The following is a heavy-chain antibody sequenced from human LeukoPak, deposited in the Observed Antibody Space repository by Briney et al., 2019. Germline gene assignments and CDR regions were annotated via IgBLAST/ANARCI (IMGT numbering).Heavy chain of an antibody. D-gene: IGHD1-14*01. J-gene: IGHJ6*03. CDR2: INPNSGGT. V-gene: IGHV1-2*02. CDR3: ARGQQTDYYYYMDV. Sequence: ASVKVSCKASGYTFTGYYMHWGRQAPGQGLEWMGWINPNSGGTNYAQKFQGRVTTTRDTSISTAYMELSRLRSDDTAVYYCARGQQTDYYYYMDVWGKGTTVTVSS. CDR1: GYTFTGYY.